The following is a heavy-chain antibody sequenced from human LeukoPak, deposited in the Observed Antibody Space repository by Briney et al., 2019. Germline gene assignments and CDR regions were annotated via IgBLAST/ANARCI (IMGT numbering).Heavy chain of an antibody. Sequence: SETLSLTCTVSGGSISSYYWGWIRQPPGKGLEWIGSIYYSGSTYYNPSLKSRVTISVDTSKNQFSLKLNSVTAADTAVYYCARLRYGSGRENYYMDVWGKGTTVTISS. CDR1: GGSISSYY. V-gene: IGHV4-39*07. CDR2: IYYSGST. CDR3: ARLRYGSGRENYYMDV. D-gene: IGHD3-10*01. J-gene: IGHJ6*03.